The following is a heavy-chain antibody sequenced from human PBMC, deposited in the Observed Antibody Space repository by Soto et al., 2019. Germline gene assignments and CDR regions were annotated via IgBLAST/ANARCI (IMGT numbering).Heavy chain of an antibody. CDR2: VEYGGST. J-gene: IGHJ5*02. CDR1: GVSIISSNFY. Sequence: TLSLTCTVSGVSIISSNFYWGWIRQPPGKGLEWIGSVEYGGSTYDNPSLKSRVTLSADTSKNQFSLKLTSVTAADTAIYYCARHVRGAVTMNWFDPWGHGTLVTVSS. CDR3: ARHVRGAVTMNWFDP. D-gene: IGHD3-10*02. V-gene: IGHV4-39*01.